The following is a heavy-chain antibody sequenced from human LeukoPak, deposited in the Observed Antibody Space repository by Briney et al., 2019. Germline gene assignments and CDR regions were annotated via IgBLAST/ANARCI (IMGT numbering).Heavy chain of an antibody. CDR2: ISGSGGST. V-gene: IGHV3-23*01. CDR1: GFTFSSYA. CDR3: VKVSSNYYGSGSYQTLDY. D-gene: IGHD3-10*01. J-gene: IGHJ4*02. Sequence: PGRSLRLSCVVSGFTFSSYAMSWVRQTPGKGLEWASTISGSGGSTFYADSVKGRFTISRDNPKNTVDLQMNSLRAEDTAVYYCVKVSSNYYGSGSYQTLDYWGQGTLVTVSS.